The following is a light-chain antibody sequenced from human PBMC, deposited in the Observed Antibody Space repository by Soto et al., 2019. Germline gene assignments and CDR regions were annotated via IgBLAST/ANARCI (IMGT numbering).Light chain of an antibody. CDR3: SSYTTTSSLI. Sequence: QPVLTQPASVSGSPGQSITISCTGTGDDVGAYNYVSWYQQHPGKAPKLMIYEVSTRPSGVSNRFSGSKSGKTASLTISGLQPEDEADYYCSSYTTTSSLIFGTGTKLTVL. CDR2: EVS. J-gene: IGLJ1*01. CDR1: GDDVGAYNY. V-gene: IGLV2-14*01.